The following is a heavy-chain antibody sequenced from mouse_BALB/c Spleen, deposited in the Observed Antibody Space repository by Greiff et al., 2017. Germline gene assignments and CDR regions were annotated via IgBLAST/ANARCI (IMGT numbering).Heavy chain of an antibody. V-gene: IGHV1-87*01. D-gene: IGHD1-1*01. J-gene: IGHJ4*01. Sequence: QVQLKQSGAELARPGASVKLSCKASGYTFTSYWMQWVKQRPGQGLEWIGAIYPGDGDTRYTQKFKGKATLTADKSSSTAYMQLSSLASEDSAVYYCARSGRLLYAMDYWGQGTSVTVSS. CDR3: ARSGRLLYAMDY. CDR1: GYTFTSYW. CDR2: IYPGDGDT.